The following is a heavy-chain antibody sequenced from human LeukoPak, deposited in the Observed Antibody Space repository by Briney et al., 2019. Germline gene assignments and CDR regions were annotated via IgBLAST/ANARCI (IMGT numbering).Heavy chain of an antibody. CDR2: INPNSGGT. CDR3: AIWGRITMVRGANSVDY. J-gene: IGHJ4*02. Sequence: GASVKVSCKASGYTFTDYYIHWVRQAPGQGLEWMGWINPNSGGTNYAQKFQGRITMTRDTSISTAYMELSRLRSDDTAVYYCAIWGRITMVRGANSVDYWGQGTLVTVSS. V-gene: IGHV1-2*02. D-gene: IGHD3-10*01. CDR1: GYTFTDYY.